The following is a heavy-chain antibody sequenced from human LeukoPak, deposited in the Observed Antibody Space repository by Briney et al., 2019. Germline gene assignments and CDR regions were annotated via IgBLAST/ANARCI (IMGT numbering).Heavy chain of an antibody. CDR2: LYTSGSI. Sequence: KPSEALSLTCTVSGASISNYYWSWIRQPAGKGLEWIGRLYTSGSINFNPFLKSRITMSVDTSKNQFSLRLSSVTAADTAVYYCAGATWGSGYFDYWGQGTLVTVSS. D-gene: IGHD7-27*01. J-gene: IGHJ4*02. V-gene: IGHV4-4*07. CDR3: AGATWGSGYFDY. CDR1: GASISNYY.